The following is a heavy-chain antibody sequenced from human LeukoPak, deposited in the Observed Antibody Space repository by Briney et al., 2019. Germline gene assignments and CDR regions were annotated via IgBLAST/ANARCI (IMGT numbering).Heavy chain of an antibody. Sequence: GGSLRLSCTASGFTFSSYAMSWFRQAPGKGLEWVSAISGSGGSTYYADSVKGRFTISRDNSKNTLYLQMNSLRAEDTAVYYCARHIVVVIAPCDYWGQGTLVTVSS. J-gene: IGHJ4*02. CDR3: ARHIVVVIAPCDY. CDR2: ISGSGGST. CDR1: GFTFSSYA. V-gene: IGHV3-23*01. D-gene: IGHD2-21*01.